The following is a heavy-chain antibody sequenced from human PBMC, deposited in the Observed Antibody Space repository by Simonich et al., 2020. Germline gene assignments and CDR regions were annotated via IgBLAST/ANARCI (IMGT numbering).Heavy chain of an antibody. D-gene: IGHD2-15*01. Sequence: QVQLQESGPGLVKPSETLSLTCTVSGGSINSYYWSWIRQPPGKGLEWIGNIYYSWSTNSIPAPKRRVTISVDTSKNQFSLKLSSGTAADTAVYYCARGGLYFDYWGQGTLVTVSS. CDR1: GGSINSYY. CDR3: ARGGLYFDY. CDR2: IYYSWST. J-gene: IGHJ4*02. V-gene: IGHV4-59*13.